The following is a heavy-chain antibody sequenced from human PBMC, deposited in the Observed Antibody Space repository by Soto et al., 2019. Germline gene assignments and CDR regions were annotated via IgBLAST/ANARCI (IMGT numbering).Heavy chain of an antibody. CDR1: GYSFSRYG. CDR3: AREGYCSSGSCALSSHDYFGRDF. CDR2: ISTYNSHT. Sequence: VQLVQSGADAKKPGASVKVSCRASGYSFSRYGISWVRQAPGQALAWMGRISTYNSHTDYAQKFQGRVTMSTDTYTSTAYMDLMSLTSAETDLYYCAREGYCSSGSCALSSHDYFGRDFWGQGDTWTVAS. J-gene: IGHJ6*02. D-gene: IGHD2-15*01. V-gene: IGHV1-18*01.